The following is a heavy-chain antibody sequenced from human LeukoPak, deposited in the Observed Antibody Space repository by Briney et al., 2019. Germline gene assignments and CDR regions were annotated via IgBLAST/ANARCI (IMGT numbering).Heavy chain of an antibody. CDR1: GFTFSSYS. D-gene: IGHD3-22*01. V-gene: IGHV3-21*04. J-gene: IGHJ4*02. CDR3: ARGRQDYYDSSGYPKALDY. CDR2: ISSSSSYI. Sequence: GGSLRLSCAASGFTFSSYSMNWVRQAPGKGLKWVSSISSSSSYIYYADSVKGRFTISRDNAKNSLYLQMNSLRAEDTAVYYCARGRQDYYDSSGYPKALDYWGQGTLVTVSS.